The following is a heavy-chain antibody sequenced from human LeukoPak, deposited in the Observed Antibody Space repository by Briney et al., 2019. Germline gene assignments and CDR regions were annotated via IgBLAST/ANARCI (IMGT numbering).Heavy chain of an antibody. CDR3: ARGGYSFDY. CDR1: VFTLSGYW. J-gene: IGHJ4*02. D-gene: IGHD5-12*01. Sequence: GGSLTLTCPSTVFTLSGYWMSWVRQAAGKGRAWVARLHADGIERYYVDPVKGHITISRDNAKNSLHLQMYSLRLDDTAVYYCARGGYSFDYLGQGTLVTVSS. CDR2: LHADGIER. V-gene: IGHV3-7*01.